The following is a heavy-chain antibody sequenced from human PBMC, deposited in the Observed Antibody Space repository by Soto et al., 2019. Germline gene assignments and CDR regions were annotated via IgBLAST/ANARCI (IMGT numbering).Heavy chain of an antibody. V-gene: IGHV4-39*01. Sequence: SETLSLTCSVSGGSINSSSYFWGWVRQPPGKGLEWIGSIYYSGSTYYNPSLRSRVTISVDTSKNQFSLKLSSVTAADTAVFYCARHYSSGSRNWFDPWGQGTLLTVSS. CDR1: GGSINSSSYF. CDR2: IYYSGST. D-gene: IGHD6-19*01. J-gene: IGHJ5*02. CDR3: ARHYSSGSRNWFDP.